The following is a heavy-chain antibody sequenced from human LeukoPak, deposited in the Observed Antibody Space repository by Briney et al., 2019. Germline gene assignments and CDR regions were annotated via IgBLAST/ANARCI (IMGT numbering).Heavy chain of an antibody. CDR2: INHSGST. CDR1: GGSFSGYY. CDR3: ARGTAEYDFWSGYPRYYYYYYMDV. Sequence: PSETLSLTCAVYGGSFSGYYWSCIRQPPGKGLEWIGEINHSGSTNYNPSLKSRVTISVDTSKNQFSLKLSSVTAADTAVYYCARGTAEYDFWSGYPRYYYYYYMDVWGKGTTVTVSS. V-gene: IGHV4-34*01. J-gene: IGHJ6*03. D-gene: IGHD3-3*01.